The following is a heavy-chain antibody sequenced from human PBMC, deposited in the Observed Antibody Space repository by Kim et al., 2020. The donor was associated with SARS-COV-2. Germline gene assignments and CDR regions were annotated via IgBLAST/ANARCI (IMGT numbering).Heavy chain of an antibody. Sequence: GGSLRLSCEVSGFTFSAYALHWVRQAPGKGLEWVAAASFDGHNIHYADSVRGRFTISRDNSKNTLFLQMNSLRVEDTARYYCARVLHSYGPPGGPLDSWGQGTLVTVAS. J-gene: IGHJ4*02. V-gene: IGHV3-30*01. D-gene: IGHD3-16*01. CDR2: ASFDGHNI. CDR1: GFTFSAYA. CDR3: ARVLHSYGPPGGPLDS.